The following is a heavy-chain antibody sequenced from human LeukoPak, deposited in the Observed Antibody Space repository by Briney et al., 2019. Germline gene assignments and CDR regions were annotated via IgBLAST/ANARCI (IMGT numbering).Heavy chain of an antibody. V-gene: IGHV3-21*01. J-gene: IGHJ2*01. CDR3: ARTYASGSRRYWYFDL. D-gene: IGHD3-10*01. Sequence: GGSLRLSCAASGFTLNNYGINWVRQAPGKGPGWVSFISRSSSYIFYADSVKGRFTTSRDNAKNSLYLQMNSLRAENTAVYYCARTYASGSRRYWYFDLWGRGTLVTV. CDR1: GFTLNNYG. CDR2: ISRSSSYI.